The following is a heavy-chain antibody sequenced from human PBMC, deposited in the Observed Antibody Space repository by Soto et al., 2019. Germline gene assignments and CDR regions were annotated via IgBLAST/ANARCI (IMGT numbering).Heavy chain of an antibody. V-gene: IGHV3-33*06. CDR2: IWYDGSNK. CDR1: GFTFSSYG. D-gene: IGHD3-9*01. CDR3: AKTLRYFAWFPVDY. Sequence: WGSLRLSCAASGFTFSSYGMHWVRQAPGKGLEWVAVIWYDGSNKYYADSVRGRFTISRDNSKNTLYLQMNSLRAEDTAVYYCAKTLRYFAWFPVDYWGQGTQVTVSS. J-gene: IGHJ4*02.